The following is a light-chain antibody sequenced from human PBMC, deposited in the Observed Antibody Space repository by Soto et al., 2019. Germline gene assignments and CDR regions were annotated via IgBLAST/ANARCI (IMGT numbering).Light chain of an antibody. CDR1: SSDVGAYNY. Sequence: QSVLTQPASVSGSLGQSITISCTGTSSDVGAYNYVSWYQQQPGKAPKLMISEVSNRPSGVSNRFSGSKSGNTASLIISGLQAEDEADYYCCSFTSITTYVFGTRTKGTVL. CDR2: EVS. V-gene: IGLV2-14*01. J-gene: IGLJ1*01. CDR3: CSFTSITTYV.